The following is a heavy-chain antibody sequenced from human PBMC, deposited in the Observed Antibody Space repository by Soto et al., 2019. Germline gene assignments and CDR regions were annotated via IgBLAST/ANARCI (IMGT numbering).Heavy chain of an antibody. CDR1: GFTFNTYS. CDR3: AKEGGESGTYEGFDF. CDR2: LSGNSANK. J-gene: IGHJ4*02. V-gene: IGHV3-21*01. Sequence: EVQLVESGGGLVKPGGSLRLSCAASGFTFNTYSMNWVRQAPGKGLEWLSSLSGNSANKYYADSVRGRFTISRDNGKDSLYFQMNSLRAEDTAICYCAKEGGESGTYEGFDFWGQGTLVTVSS. D-gene: IGHD3-10*01.